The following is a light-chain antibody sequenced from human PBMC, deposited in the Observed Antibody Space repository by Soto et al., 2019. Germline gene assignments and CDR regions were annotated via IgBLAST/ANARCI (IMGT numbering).Light chain of an antibody. CDR1: QSVSSN. Sequence: EIVMTQSPATLSVSPGERATLSCRASQSVSSNLAWYQQKPGQAPRLLIYGASTRATGIPARFSGSGSGTEFTLTISSLQSEDFAVYYCHQYNNWPSWTFGQGTKVETK. J-gene: IGKJ1*01. V-gene: IGKV3-15*01. CDR3: HQYNNWPSWT. CDR2: GAS.